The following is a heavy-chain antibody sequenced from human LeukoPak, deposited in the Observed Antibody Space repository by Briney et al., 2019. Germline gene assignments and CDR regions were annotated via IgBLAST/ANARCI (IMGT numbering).Heavy chain of an antibody. CDR3: VKDLSGTYSFDC. J-gene: IGHJ4*02. CDR1: GFTFSTCA. Sequence: GGSLRLSCSASGFTFSTCAMHWVRQAPGKGLEFVSGINDNGGTTHYADSVKGRFTISRDNSKNTVYLQMGSLRAGDTAVYHCVKDLSGTYSFDCWGQGTLVTVSS. D-gene: IGHD1-26*01. V-gene: IGHV3-64D*06. CDR2: INDNGGTT.